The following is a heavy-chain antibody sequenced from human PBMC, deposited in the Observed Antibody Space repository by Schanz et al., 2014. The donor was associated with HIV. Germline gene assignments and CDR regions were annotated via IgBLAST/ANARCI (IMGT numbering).Heavy chain of an antibody. V-gene: IGHV3-23*04. CDR1: GFTFGDYA. J-gene: IGHJ4*02. CDR3: ANEEVPNDY. Sequence: EVHLVESGGGLVQPGRSLRLSCAASGFTFGDYAMHWVRQAPGKGLEWVSGISISGHSTYYADSVKGRFTISRDISKNTLYLQMNSLRAEDTAVYYCANEEVPNDYWGQGTLVTVSS. CDR2: ISISGHST.